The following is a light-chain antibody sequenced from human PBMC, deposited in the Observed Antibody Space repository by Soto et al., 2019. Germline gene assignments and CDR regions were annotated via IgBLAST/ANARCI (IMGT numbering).Light chain of an antibody. V-gene: IGKV1-33*01. CDR2: DSS. J-gene: IGKJ5*01. Sequence: DIQMTQSPSSLSASVGDRVTIICQASQDITNYLNWYQQKPGKAPKLLIHDSSNLETGVPSRFSGSGSGTYFSFTISSLQPEDIETYYCQQYDSLPLTFGQGTRLEIK. CDR1: QDITNY. CDR3: QQYDSLPLT.